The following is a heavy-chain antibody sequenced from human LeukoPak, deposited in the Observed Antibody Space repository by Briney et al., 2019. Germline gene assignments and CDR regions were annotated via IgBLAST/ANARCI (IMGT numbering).Heavy chain of an antibody. D-gene: IGHD3-10*01. CDR2: IKQDGSEK. CDR3: ARDRRPYYGSGSYPDY. J-gene: IGHJ4*02. Sequence: GGSLRLSCAASGFTFSNYWMSWGRQAPGKGLEWVANIKQDGSEKYYVDSVKGRFTISRDNAKNSLYMQMNSLRAEDTAVYYCARDRRPYYGSGSYPDYWGQGTLVTVSS. CDR1: GFTFSNYW. V-gene: IGHV3-7*04.